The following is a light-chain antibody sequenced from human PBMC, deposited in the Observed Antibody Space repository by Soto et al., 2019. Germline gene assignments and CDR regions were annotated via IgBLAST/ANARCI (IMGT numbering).Light chain of an antibody. J-gene: IGKJ1*01. CDR2: KAS. CDR3: LHYNSYSVA. Sequence: DIQMTQSTSTLSGSVGDRVTITCRASQTISSWLAWYQKKPGKAPKLLIYKASTLKSGVPSRFSGSGSGTEFPLTISSLQPDDFATYYCLHYNSYSVAFGQGTKVELK. V-gene: IGKV1-5*03. CDR1: QTISSW.